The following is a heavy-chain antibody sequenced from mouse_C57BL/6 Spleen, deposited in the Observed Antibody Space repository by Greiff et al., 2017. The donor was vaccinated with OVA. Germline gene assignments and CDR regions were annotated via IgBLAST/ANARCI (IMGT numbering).Heavy chain of an antibody. V-gene: IGHV6-3*01. Sequence: EVQVVESGGGLVQPGGSMKLSCVASGFTFSNYWMNWVRQSPEKGLEWVAQIRLKSDNYATHYAESVKGRFTISRDDSKSSVYLQMNNLRAEDTGIYYCTDTPYWYFDVWGTGTTVTVSS. CDR3: TDTPYWYFDV. J-gene: IGHJ1*03. CDR2: IRLKSDNYAT. CDR1: GFTFSNYW.